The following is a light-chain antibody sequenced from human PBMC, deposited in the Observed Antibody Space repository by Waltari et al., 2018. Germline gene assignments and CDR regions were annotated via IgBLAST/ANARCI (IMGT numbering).Light chain of an antibody. CDR1: QSVRSY. CDR2: DAS. CDR3: QQRSNWLT. Sequence: EIVLTQSPATLSLSPGERATLSCRASQSVRSYLAWYQQKPGQAPSLLIDDASNRATGIPARFSGSGSGTDFTLTISSLEPEDFAVYYCQQRSNWLTFGGGTKVEIK. V-gene: IGKV3-11*01. J-gene: IGKJ4*01.